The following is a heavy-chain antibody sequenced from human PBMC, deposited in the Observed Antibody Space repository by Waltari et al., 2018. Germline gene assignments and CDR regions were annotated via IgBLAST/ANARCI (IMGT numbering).Heavy chain of an antibody. J-gene: IGHJ3*02. CDR1: GFTFVVYS. Sequence: DVQLAESGGGLVQPGRSLRLSCTTSGFTFVVYSMNWVRQATGMGLEWVGFIRSKAYGETTDYAASVRGRFTISRDNAKNSLYLQMNSLRAEDTAVYYCARGLSSAFDIWGQGTMVTVSS. CDR3: ARGLSSAFDI. CDR2: IRSKAYGETT. V-gene: IGHV3-49*04.